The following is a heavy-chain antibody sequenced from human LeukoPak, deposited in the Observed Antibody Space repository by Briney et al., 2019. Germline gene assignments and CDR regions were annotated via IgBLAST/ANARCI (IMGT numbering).Heavy chain of an antibody. V-gene: IGHV3-23*01. CDR2: ISGSGGST. D-gene: IGHD6-13*01. Sequence: GGSLRLSCAASGFTFSSYAMSWVRQAPGKGLEWVSAISGSGGSTYYADSVKGRFTISRDNSKNTLYLQMNSLRAEDTAVYYCAKLAVGKYSSSWYLPFDYWGQGTLVTVSS. CDR3: AKLAVGKYSSSWYLPFDY. J-gene: IGHJ4*02. CDR1: GFTFSSYA.